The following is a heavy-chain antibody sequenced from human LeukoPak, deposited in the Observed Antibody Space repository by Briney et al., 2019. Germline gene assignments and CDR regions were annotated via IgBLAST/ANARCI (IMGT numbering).Heavy chain of an antibody. D-gene: IGHD3-3*01. J-gene: IGHJ3*02. CDR1: GGSFSGYY. V-gene: IGHV4-34*01. CDR2: INHSGST. CDR3: ASSIWSGLDAFDI. Sequence: PSETLSLTCAVYGGSFSGYYWSWIRQPPGKGLEWIGEINHSGSTNYNPSLKSRVTISVDTSKNQFSLKLSSVTAADTAVYYCASSIWSGLDAFDIWGQGTMVTGSS.